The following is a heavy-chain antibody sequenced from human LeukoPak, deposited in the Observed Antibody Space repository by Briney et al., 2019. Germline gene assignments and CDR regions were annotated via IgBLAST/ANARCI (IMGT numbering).Heavy chain of an antibody. V-gene: IGHV4-61*02. Sequence: PSQTLSLTCTVSGGSISSDSYYWSWFRQPAGKGLEWIGRIYASGSTNYNPSLQSRVTISVDTSKNQFSLMLISVTAADTAVYYCARGRDSRVYQFKGFDYWGQGILVTVSS. CDR1: GGSISSDSYY. CDR3: ARGRDSRVYQFKGFDY. J-gene: IGHJ4*02. CDR2: IYASGST. D-gene: IGHD3-22*01.